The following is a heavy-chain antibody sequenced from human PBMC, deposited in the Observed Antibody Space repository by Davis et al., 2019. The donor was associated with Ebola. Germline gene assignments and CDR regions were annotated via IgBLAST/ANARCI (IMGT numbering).Heavy chain of an antibody. D-gene: IGHD3-3*01. J-gene: IGHJ5*02. V-gene: IGHV1-2*02. CDR1: GYTFTGYY. Sequence: ASVKVSCKASGYTFTGYYMHWVRQAPGQGLEWMGWINPNSGGTNYAQKFQGRVTMTRDTSISTAYMELSSLRSEDTAVYYCARDESSLRITIFGVWPGHNWFDPWGQGTLVTVSS. CDR3: ARDESSLRITIFGVWPGHNWFDP. CDR2: INPNSGGT.